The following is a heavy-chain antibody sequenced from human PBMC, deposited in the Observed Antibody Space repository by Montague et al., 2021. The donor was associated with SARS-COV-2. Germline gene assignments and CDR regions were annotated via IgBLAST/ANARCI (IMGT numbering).Heavy chain of an antibody. CDR3: AREGSGRGYYYYGMDV. J-gene: IGHJ6*02. V-gene: IGHV4-59*01. Sequence: KPSLKSRVTISVDTSKNQFSLKLSSVTAAYTAVYSFAREGSGRGYYYYGMDVWGQGTTVTVSS. D-gene: IGHD3-10*01.